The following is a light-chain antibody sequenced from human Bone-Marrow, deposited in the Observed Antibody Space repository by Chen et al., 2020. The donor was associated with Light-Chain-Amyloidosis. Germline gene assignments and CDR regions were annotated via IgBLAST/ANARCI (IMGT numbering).Light chain of an antibody. CDR3: HQRVNWDT. CDR1: QSVNSY. J-gene: IGKJ5*01. Sequence: EIVLTQSPAPLSLSPGERATLSCRASQSVNSYLAWYQQKPGQAPRLLIYDASNRATGIPARFSGSGSGTDFTLTITSLEPEDFAVYYCHQRVNWDTFGQGTRLEIK. CDR2: DAS. V-gene: IGKV3-11*01.